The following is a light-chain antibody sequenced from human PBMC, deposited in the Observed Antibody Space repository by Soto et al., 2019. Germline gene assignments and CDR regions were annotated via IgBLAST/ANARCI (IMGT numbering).Light chain of an antibody. Sequence: QSVLTQSPSVSEAPRQRVTITCSGSSSNIGDNPVNWYRQLPGKAPKLLIYYDDLLASGVSDRFSGSKSGTSASLAISGLQSEDEGDYYCAAWDDSLDGVVFGGGTKLTVL. CDR3: AAWDDSLDGVV. V-gene: IGLV1-36*01. CDR1: SSNIGDNP. CDR2: YDD. J-gene: IGLJ2*01.